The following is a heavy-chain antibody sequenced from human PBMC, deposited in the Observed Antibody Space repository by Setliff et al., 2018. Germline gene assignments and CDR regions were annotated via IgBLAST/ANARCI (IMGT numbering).Heavy chain of an antibody. J-gene: IGHJ4*02. CDR2: LYYNGTT. CDR3: ASTPRRGLDIRTRVGAFDS. Sequence: PSETLSLTCSVSGASISSNYWSWIRQSPGKGLEWIGYLYYNGTTRFGPSLKSRATISLDTSRNQFSLRLTSMTAADTAVYYCASTPRRGLDIRTRVGAFDSWGQGTVVTVSS. CDR1: GASISSNY. V-gene: IGHV4-59*01. D-gene: IGHD1-26*01.